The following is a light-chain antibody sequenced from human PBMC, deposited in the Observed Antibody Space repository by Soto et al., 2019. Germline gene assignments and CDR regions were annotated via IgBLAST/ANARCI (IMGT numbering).Light chain of an antibody. CDR3: QQRYNSWT. V-gene: IGKV3-11*01. CDR2: DAS. J-gene: IGKJ1*01. Sequence: EIVLTQSPVTLSLSPGERATLSCRASQSVDTYLAWYQQKPGQAPRLLISDASNRATGIPARFSGSGSGTDFTLTISILEPEDFAVYYCQQRYNSWTFGQGTKVEIK. CDR1: QSVDTY.